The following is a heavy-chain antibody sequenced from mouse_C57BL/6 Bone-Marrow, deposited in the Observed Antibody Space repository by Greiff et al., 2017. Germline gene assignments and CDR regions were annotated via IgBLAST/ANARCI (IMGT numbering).Heavy chain of an antibody. CDR3: ARGRSYGY. CDR1: GYTFTSYW. J-gene: IGHJ2*01. CDR2: IHPNSGST. D-gene: IGHD1-1*01. V-gene: IGHV1-64*01. Sequence: QVQLQQPGAELVKPGASVKLSCKASGYTFTSYWMHWVKQRPGQGLEWIGMIHPNSGSTHYNEKFKSQATLTVDKSSSTAYMQLSSLTSEDSSGYYCARGRSYGYWGQGTTLTVSS.